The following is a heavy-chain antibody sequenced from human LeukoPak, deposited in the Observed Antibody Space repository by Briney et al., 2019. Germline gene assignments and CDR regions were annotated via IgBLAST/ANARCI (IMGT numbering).Heavy chain of an antibody. D-gene: IGHD3-16*01. V-gene: IGHV5-51*01. Sequence: GESLKISCRGSGYSFTSYCIGWVRQMPGKGLEWMGIIYPGDSDTRYSTSFQGQVTISADKSISIAYLQWSTLKASDTAMYYCAICPLLGSGGFDYWGQGTLVTVSS. J-gene: IGHJ4*02. CDR3: AICPLLGSGGFDY. CDR1: GYSFTSYC. CDR2: IYPGDSDT.